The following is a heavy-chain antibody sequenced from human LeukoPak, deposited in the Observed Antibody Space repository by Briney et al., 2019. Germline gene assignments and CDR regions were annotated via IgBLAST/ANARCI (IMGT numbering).Heavy chain of an antibody. CDR2: ISGYNGNT. CDR3: AGDRGDSATRGPYFDY. D-gene: IGHD1-26*01. J-gene: IGHJ4*02. CDR1: GYTFTIYG. V-gene: IGHV1-18*01. Sequence: GASVKVSCKTSGYTFTIYGVTWVRQAPAPGLEWMGWISGYNGNTNYAQKRQGRVTMTTDTSTTTAYMELRRMTSDDTAVYYCAGDRGDSATRGPYFDYWGQGTVVIVSS.